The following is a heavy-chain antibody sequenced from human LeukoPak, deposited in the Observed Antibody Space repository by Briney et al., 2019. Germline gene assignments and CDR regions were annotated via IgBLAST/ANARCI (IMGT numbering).Heavy chain of an antibody. CDR3: ARSNCGGDCGWFDP. CDR2: IIPILGIA. CDR1: GGTFSSYA. D-gene: IGHD2-21*02. V-gene: IGHV1-69*04. J-gene: IGHJ5*02. Sequence: ASVKVSCKASGGTFSSYAISWVRQAPGQGLEWMGRIIPILGIANYAQKFQGRVTTTADKSTSTAYMELSSLRSEDTAVYYCARSNCGGDCGWFDPWGQGTLVTVSS.